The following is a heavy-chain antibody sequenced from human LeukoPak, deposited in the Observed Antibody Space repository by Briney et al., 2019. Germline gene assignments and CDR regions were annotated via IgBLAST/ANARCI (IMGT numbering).Heavy chain of an antibody. V-gene: IGHV3-74*01. CDR2: INSDGSTT. CDR3: ARSGGGYFDY. J-gene: IGHJ4*02. Sequence: GGSLRLSCAASGFTFSGYWMHWVRQAPRKGLVWVSRINSDGSTTSYADSVKGRFTISRDNAKNTLYLQMNSLIAEDTAVYYCARSGGGYFDYWGQGTLVTVSP. D-gene: IGHD3-16*01. CDR1: GFTFSGYW.